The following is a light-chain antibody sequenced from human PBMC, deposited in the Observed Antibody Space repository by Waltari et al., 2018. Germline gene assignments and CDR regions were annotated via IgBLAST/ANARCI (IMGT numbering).Light chain of an antibody. Sequence: QSALTQPASVSGSPGQSLPASCTGISNDVGIHNFVSWYQHHPGKAPKVVIYDVSYRPSGVSDRFSGSKSGNTASLTISGLQAEDEADYYCSSYTSNNAVFGGGTKLTVL. V-gene: IGLV2-14*03. J-gene: IGLJ3*02. CDR1: SNDVGIHNF. CDR2: DVS. CDR3: SSYTSNNAV.